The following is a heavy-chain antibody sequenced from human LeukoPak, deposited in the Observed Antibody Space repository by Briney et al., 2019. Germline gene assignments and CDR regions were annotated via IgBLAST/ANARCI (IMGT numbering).Heavy chain of an antibody. CDR3: VRDRALDY. CDR1: GFTFNSYN. J-gene: IGHJ4*02. D-gene: IGHD3-16*02. V-gene: IGHV3-21*01. Sequence: GGSLRLSCVASGFTFNSYNMNWVRQAPGKGLEWVSSISSSSSYMYSADSVEGRFTISRDNAKNSLYLHMNSLRVEDTAVYYCVRDRALDYWGQGTLLTVSS. CDR2: ISSSSSYM.